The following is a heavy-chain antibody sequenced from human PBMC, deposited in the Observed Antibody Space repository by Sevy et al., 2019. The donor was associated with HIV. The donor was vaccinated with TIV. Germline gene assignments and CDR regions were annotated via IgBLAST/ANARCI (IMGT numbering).Heavy chain of an antibody. Sequence: SETLSLTCTVSGGSITSLYWNRIRQPPRKGLEWIANIYYNSHINYNPSLKSRVTLSLDTSKNQFSLRLSSVTAADTAMYYCAGENAWGRGYSWGQGTLVTVS. J-gene: IGHJ4*02. D-gene: IGHD1-26*01. CDR1: GGSITSLY. V-gene: IGHV4-59*08. CDR2: IYYNSHI. CDR3: AGENAWGRGYS.